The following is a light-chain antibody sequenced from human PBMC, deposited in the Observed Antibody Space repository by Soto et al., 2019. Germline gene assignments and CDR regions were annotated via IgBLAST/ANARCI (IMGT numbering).Light chain of an antibody. V-gene: IGLV2-14*01. CDR3: SSYTSINTYV. Sequence: QSVLTQPASVCGSPGQAISLSCSGTSSDVGGYNYVSWYQQHPGKAPKLMIYEVSNRPSGVSNRFSCSKSGNTASLTISGLQAEDEADYYCSSYTSINTYVFGSGTKVTVL. CDR1: SSDVGGYNY. J-gene: IGLJ1*01. CDR2: EVS.